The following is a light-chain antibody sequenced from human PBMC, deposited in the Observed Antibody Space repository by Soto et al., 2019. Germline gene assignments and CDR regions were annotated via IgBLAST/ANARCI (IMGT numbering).Light chain of an antibody. V-gene: IGKV3D-15*01. CDR2: DAS. Sequence: EIVLTQSPGTLSLSPGERGTLACRASQSVTNNYVAWYQQKPGQAPRLLIHDASSRATGIPDRFSGSGSGTEFTLTISGLQSEDFAVYYCQQYNDWPRTFGQGTQVEIK. CDR3: QQYNDWPRT. CDR1: QSVTNN. J-gene: IGKJ1*01.